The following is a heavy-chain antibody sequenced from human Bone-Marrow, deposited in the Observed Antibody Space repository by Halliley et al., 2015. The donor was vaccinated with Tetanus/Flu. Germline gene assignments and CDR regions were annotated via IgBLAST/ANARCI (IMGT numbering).Heavy chain of an antibody. V-gene: IGHV3-30*18. J-gene: IGHJ4*02. CDR3: AKDYDYDSSPDY. CDR2: FSYDRFKK. Sequence: EWVALFSYDRFKKYYADAVKGRFPISRDNSKNTLYLQMNSLRAEDTAVYYCAKDYDYDSSPDYWGQGTLVTVSS. D-gene: IGHD3-22*01.